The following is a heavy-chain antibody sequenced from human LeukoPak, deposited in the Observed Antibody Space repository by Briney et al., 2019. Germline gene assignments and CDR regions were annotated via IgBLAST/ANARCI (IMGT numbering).Heavy chain of an antibody. CDR1: GFTFSSYG. CDR2: ISYDGSNK. V-gene: IGHV3-30*18. J-gene: IGHJ6*02. CDR3: AKDMGRYCSSTSCYNYYYYGMDV. D-gene: IGHD2-2*02. Sequence: GGSLRLSCAASGFTFSSYGMHWVRRAPGKGLEWVAVISYDGSNKYYADSVKGRFTISRDNSKNTLYLQMNSLRAEDTAVYYCAKDMGRYCSSTSCYNYYYYGMDVWGQGTTVTVSS.